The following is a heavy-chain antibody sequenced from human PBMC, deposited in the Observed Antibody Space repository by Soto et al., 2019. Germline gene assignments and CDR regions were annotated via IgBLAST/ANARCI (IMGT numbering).Heavy chain of an antibody. CDR1: GGSISSGGYS. J-gene: IGHJ4*02. Sequence: LSLTCAVSGGSISSGGYSWSWIRQPPGKGLEWIGYIYHSGSTYYNPSLKSRVTISVDRSKNQFSLKLSSVTAADTAVYYCARGDFDSSGYYLDYWGQGTLVTVSS. CDR2: IYHSGST. V-gene: IGHV4-30-2*01. CDR3: ARGDFDSSGYYLDY. D-gene: IGHD3-22*01.